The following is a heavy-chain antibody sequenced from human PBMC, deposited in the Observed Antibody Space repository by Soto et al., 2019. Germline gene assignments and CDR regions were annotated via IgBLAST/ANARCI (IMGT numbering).Heavy chain of an antibody. D-gene: IGHD3-3*01. CDR2: ISGGGDAS. V-gene: IGHV3-23*01. Sequence: EVQLLESGGGFVQPWGSLRLSCTASGFTFSSYAMDWVRQAPGKGLEWLSAISGGGDASHYADSVKGRFTISRDNSKNTLFLQMSSLRAEDTAVYYCAKRPTDFWSGYWPSDYWGQGTLVTVSS. J-gene: IGHJ4*02. CDR1: GFTFSSYA. CDR3: AKRPTDFWSGYWPSDY.